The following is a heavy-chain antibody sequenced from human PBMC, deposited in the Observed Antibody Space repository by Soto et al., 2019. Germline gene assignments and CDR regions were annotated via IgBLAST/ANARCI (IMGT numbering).Heavy chain of an antibody. V-gene: IGHV3-21*01. D-gene: IGHD2-2*01. J-gene: IGHJ6*02. CDR2: TTTSGSYI. Sequence: EVQLVESGGGLVKPGGSLRLYCAASGFLFSSYNMNWVRQAPGKGLEWVSSTTTSGSYIYYADSVKGRFTISRDNAKNSLYLQMNSLRAEDTAVYYCAREWGYCTSTTCYDYCMDVWGQGTTVTVSS. CDR3: AREWGYCTSTTCYDYCMDV. CDR1: GFLFSSYN.